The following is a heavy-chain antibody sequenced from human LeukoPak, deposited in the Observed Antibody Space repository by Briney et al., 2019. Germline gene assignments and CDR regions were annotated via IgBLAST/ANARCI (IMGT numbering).Heavy chain of an antibody. CDR1: GFTFSNYW. V-gene: IGHV3-48*04. Sequence: GGSLRLSCAASGFTFSNYWMHWVRQAPGKGLAWIAYISSRSRTTHYADSVKGRFTISRDNAKSSLFLQMDSLRAEDTAVYYCARHSQQLVFSPFDYWGQGSVVTVSS. CDR3: ARHSQQLVFSPFDY. CDR2: ISSRSRTT. D-gene: IGHD6-6*01. J-gene: IGHJ4*02.